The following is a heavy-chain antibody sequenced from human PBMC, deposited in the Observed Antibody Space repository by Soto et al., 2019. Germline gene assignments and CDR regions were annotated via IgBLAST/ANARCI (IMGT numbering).Heavy chain of an antibody. V-gene: IGHV4-31*03. Sequence: QVQLQESGPGLVKPSQTLSLTCTVSGGSISSGGYYWSWIRQHPGKGLEWIGYIYYSGSTYYNPSLKSRVTISVDTSKNQFSLKLSSVTAADTAVYYCAEGHYDILTGYTDGMDVWGQGTTVTVSS. CDR3: AEGHYDILTGYTDGMDV. J-gene: IGHJ6*02. CDR2: IYYSGST. CDR1: GGSISSGGYY. D-gene: IGHD3-9*01.